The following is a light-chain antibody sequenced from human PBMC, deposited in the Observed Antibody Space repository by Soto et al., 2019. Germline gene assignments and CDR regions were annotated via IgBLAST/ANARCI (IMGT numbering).Light chain of an antibody. CDR2: GAS. CDR1: QSVSSSF. V-gene: IGKV3-20*01. Sequence: IVLTQSPCTLSLSPWERATLSCRASQSVSSSFLAWYQQKPGQAPRLLIYGASSRATGIPDRFSGSGSGTDFTLTISRLEPEDFTVYYCHQYGSSPATVGQGTKVDIK. CDR3: HQYGSSPAT. J-gene: IGKJ1*01.